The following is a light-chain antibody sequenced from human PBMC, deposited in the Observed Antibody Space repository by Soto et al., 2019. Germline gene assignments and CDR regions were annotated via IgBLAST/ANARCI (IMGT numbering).Light chain of an antibody. CDR3: CSYAGTYSPV. CDR2: DVS. J-gene: IGLJ2*01. Sequence: SVLTQPPSVSGSPGQSGTISCTGTSSDVGAYNFVSWYQQYPGKAPKLIIFDVSARPSGVPDRFSDSKSGNTASLTISGLQADDEADYYCCSYAGTYSPVLGGGTKLTVL. V-gene: IGLV2-11*01. CDR1: SSDVGAYNF.